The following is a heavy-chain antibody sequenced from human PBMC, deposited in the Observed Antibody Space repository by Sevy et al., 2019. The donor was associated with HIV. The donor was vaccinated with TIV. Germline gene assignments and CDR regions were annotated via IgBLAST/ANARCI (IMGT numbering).Heavy chain of an antibody. CDR1: GDSVSSNSAA. CDR3: AREGESSSFGNWFDP. CDR2: TYYGSKWYN. D-gene: IGHD6-6*01. Sequence: SQTLSRSCAISGDSVSSNSAAWNWIRQSPSRGLEWMGRTYYGSKWYNDYAVSVKSRITINPDTSKNQFSLQLNSVTPEDTAVYYCAREGESSSFGNWFDPWGQGTLVTVSS. J-gene: IGHJ5*02. V-gene: IGHV6-1*01.